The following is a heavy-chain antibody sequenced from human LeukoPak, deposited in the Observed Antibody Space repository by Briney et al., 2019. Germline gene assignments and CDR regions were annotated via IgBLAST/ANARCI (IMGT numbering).Heavy chain of an antibody. CDR2: INHSGST. V-gene: IGHV4-34*01. CDR1: GGSFSGYY. Sequence: PSETLSLTCAVYGGSFSGYYWSWIRQPPGKGLEWVGEINHSGSTNYNPSLKSRVTISVDTSKNQFSLKLSSVTAADTAVYHCASSMVYGRWFDPWGQGTLVTVSS. CDR3: ASSMVYGRWFDP. D-gene: IGHD2-8*01. J-gene: IGHJ5*02.